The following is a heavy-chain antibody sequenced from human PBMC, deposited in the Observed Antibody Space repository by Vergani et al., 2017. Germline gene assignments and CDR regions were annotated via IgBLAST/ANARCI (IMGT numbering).Heavy chain of an antibody. CDR2: IWYDGSNK. CDR1: GFTFSSYG. Sequence: VQLVESGGGVVQPGRSLRLSCAASGFTFSSYGMHWVRQAPGKGLEWVAVIWYDGSNKYYADSVKGRFTISRDNSKNTLYLQMNSLRAEDTAVYYCAKEGLGTRAFDIWGQGTMVTVSS. CDR3: AKEGLGTRAFDI. D-gene: IGHD7-27*01. J-gene: IGHJ3*02. V-gene: IGHV3-30*18.